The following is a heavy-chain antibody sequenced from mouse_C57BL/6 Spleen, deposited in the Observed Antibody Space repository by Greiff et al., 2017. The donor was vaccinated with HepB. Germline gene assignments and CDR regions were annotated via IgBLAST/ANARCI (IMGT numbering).Heavy chain of an antibody. J-gene: IGHJ4*01. CDR3: ARNGDYDEVYYYARDY. CDR2: IWSGGST. D-gene: IGHD2-4*01. Sequence: QVQLQQSGPGLVQPSQSLSITCTVSGFSLTSYGVHWVRQSPGKGLEWLGVIWSGGSTDYNAAFISRLSISKDNSKSQVFFKMNSLQADDTAIYYCARNGDYDEVYYYARDYGGKGTSVTVSS. CDR1: GFSLTSYG. V-gene: IGHV2-2*01.